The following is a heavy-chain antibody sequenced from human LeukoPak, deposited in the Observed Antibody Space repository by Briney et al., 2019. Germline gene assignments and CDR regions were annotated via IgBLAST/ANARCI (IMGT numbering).Heavy chain of an antibody. J-gene: IGHJ5*02. CDR1: GFTFSSYV. Sequence: PGGSLRLSCAASGFTFSSYVMHWVRQAPGKGLEWVAIISYDGSNEYYADSVKGRFTISRDNSKNTLYLQMNSLRAEDTAVYYCARVVVLTGTVFNNWFDPWGQGTLVTVSS. V-gene: IGHV3-30*04. CDR3: ARVVVLTGTVFNNWFDP. CDR2: ISYDGSNE. D-gene: IGHD3-9*01.